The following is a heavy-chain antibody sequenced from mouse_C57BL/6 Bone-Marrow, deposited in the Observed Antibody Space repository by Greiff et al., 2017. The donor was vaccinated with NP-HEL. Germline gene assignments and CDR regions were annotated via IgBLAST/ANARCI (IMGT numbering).Heavy chain of an antibody. Sequence: EVQLQQSGPELVKPGASVKISCKASGYTFTDYYMNWVKQSHGKSLEWIGDINPNNGGTSYNQKFKGKATLTVDKSSSTAYMELRSLTSEDSAVYYCARRGTTVVATEYFDVWGTGTTVTVSS. CDR3: ARRGTTVVATEYFDV. J-gene: IGHJ1*03. V-gene: IGHV1-26*01. CDR2: INPNNGGT. CDR1: GYTFTDYY. D-gene: IGHD1-1*01.